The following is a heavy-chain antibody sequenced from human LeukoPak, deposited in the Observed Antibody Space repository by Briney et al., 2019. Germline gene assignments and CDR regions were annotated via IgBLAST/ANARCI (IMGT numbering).Heavy chain of an antibody. D-gene: IGHD3-16*02. V-gene: IGHV1-18*01. CDR1: GYTFTSYG. CDR2: ISAYNGNT. J-gene: IGHJ4*02. Sequence: ASVKVSCKASGYTFTSYGISWVRQAPGQGLEWMGWISAYNGNTNYAQKFQGRVTITRNTSISTAYMELSSLRSEDTAVYYCARGVGLSDWGQGTLVTVSS. CDR3: ARGVGLSD.